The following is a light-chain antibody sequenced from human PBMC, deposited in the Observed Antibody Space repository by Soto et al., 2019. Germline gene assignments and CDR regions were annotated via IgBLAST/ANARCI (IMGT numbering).Light chain of an antibody. J-gene: IGKJ1*01. CDR2: DAS. Sequence: EFVLTQSPGTLSLSPGERATLSCRASQTVRNNYLAWYQQKPGQAPRLLIYDASSRATGIPDRFSGSGSGTQFTLTISSLQSEDFAVYYCQQYNNWPPATFGQGTKVDIK. V-gene: IGKV3-20*01. CDR3: QQYNNWPPAT. CDR1: QTVRNNY.